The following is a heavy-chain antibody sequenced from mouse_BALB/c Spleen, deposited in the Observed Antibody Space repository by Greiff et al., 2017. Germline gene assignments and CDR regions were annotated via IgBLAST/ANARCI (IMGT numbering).Heavy chain of an antibody. J-gene: IGHJ4*01. D-gene: IGHD1-1*01. Sequence: DVMLVESGGGLVKPGGSLKLSCAASGFTFSSYAMSWVRQTPEKRLEWVASISSGGSTYYPDSVKGRFTISRDNARNILYLQMSSLRSEDTAMYYCARVYYGSSQTGNYYAMDYWGQGTSVTVSS. CDR1: GFTFSSYA. V-gene: IGHV5-6-5*01. CDR2: ISSGGST. CDR3: ARVYYGSSQTGNYYAMDY.